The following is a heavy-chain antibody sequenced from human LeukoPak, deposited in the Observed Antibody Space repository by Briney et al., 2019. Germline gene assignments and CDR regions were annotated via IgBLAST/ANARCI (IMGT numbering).Heavy chain of an antibody. D-gene: IGHD1-26*01. V-gene: IGHV3-74*01. CDR3: AALTGSLASY. Sequence: GGSLRLSCAASGVTFNSCWMHWVRQAPGKGLVWVSRINSDGSSISYADSVKGRFTISRDNAKNTLYLQMNSLRAEDTAVYYCAALTGSLASYWGQGTLVTVSS. CDR2: INSDGSSI. CDR1: GVTFNSCW. J-gene: IGHJ4*02.